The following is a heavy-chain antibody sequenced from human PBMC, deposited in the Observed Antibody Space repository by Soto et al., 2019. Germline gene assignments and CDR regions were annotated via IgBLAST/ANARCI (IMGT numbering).Heavy chain of an antibody. D-gene: IGHD3-10*01. J-gene: IGHJ6*03. CDR1: GFTFSNYA. Sequence: EVQLLESGGGLVQPGGSLRLYCAASGFTFSNYAMSWVRQAPGKGLEWVSGISGSSGTTYYADSVKGRFTISRDNSKNTLFLQMNSLRAEDTAVYYCAKDSYGSGIHSYYYYYMDVWVKGTTVTVSS. CDR3: AKDSYGSGIHSYYYYYMDV. V-gene: IGHV3-23*01. CDR2: ISGSSGTT.